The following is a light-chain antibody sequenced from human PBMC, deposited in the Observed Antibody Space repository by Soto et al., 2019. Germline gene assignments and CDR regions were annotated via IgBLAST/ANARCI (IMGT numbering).Light chain of an antibody. Sequence: QSVLTQPPSVSGAPGQRVTISCTGSSSNIGAGYDVHWYQQRPGTAPKLLIYGNSNRPSGVPDRFSGSKSGTSASLAITGLQAEDEADYYCQSYDSRLSVVFGGRTKVTLL. V-gene: IGLV1-40*01. CDR2: GNS. CDR1: SSNIGAGYD. J-gene: IGLJ2*01. CDR3: QSYDSRLSVV.